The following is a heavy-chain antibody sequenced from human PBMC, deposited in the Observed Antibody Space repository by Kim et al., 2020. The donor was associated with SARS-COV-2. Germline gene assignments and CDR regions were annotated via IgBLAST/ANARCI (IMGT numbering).Heavy chain of an antibody. V-gene: IGHV3-30*07. D-gene: IGHD5-18*01. CDR3: TRDTNSYAHHWFDT. Sequence: AESGKGRSTISRDKSKNTLYLQMNSMRDEDTAVYYGTRDTNSYAHHWFDTWGQGTLVTVSS. J-gene: IGHJ5*02.